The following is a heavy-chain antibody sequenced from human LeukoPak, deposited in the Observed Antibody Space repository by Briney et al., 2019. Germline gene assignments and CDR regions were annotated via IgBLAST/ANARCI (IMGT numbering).Heavy chain of an antibody. D-gene: IGHD3-3*01. CDR2: IRSRTHGGTT. CDR3: TRHGIPETNWSGYYIDY. CDR1: GFTFGDYA. J-gene: IGHJ4*02. V-gene: IGHV3-49*04. Sequence: GGSLRLSCTASGFTFGDYAMSWVCQAPGKGLEWVGFIRSRTHGGTTEFAAPVKDRFSISRDDSKRIAYLQMNSLKTEDTAVYYCTRHGIPETNWSGYYIDYWGQGTLVAVSS.